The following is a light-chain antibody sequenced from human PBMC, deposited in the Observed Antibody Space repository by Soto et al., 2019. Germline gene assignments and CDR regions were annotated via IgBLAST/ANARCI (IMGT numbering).Light chain of an antibody. CDR3: SSLASINTRV. CDR2: EVT. V-gene: IGLV2-8*01. Sequence: QSALTQPPSASGSPGQSVTISCTGTSSDVGAYNYVSWYQQHAGKAPKLVIYEVTKRPSGVPDRFSGSKSANTASLTVSGLQAEDEADYYCSSLASINTRVFGGGTKVTVL. CDR1: SSDVGAYNY. J-gene: IGLJ3*02.